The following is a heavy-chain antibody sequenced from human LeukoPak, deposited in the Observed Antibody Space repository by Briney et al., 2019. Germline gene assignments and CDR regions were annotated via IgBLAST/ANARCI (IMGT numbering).Heavy chain of an antibody. J-gene: IGHJ4*02. D-gene: IGHD1-26*01. V-gene: IGHV1-46*01. CDR1: GYTFSSYF. CDR2: INPRGDST. Sequence: ASVTVSCKASGYTFSSYFMHWVRQAPGQGLEWMGIINPRGDSTNYAQKFQGRVTMTRDMSTSTVYMELNSLRAEDTAVYYCARGGSYQLFDYWGQGTLVTVSS. CDR3: ARGGSYQLFDY.